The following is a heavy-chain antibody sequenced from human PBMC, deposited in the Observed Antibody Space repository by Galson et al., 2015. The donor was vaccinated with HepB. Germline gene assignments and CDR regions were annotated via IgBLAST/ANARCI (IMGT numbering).Heavy chain of an antibody. CDR1: GDSVSSNSAA. V-gene: IGHV6-1*01. CDR3: ARDGGRGVSSGWYEGYNWFDP. CDR2: TYYRSKWYN. D-gene: IGHD6-19*01. Sequence: CAISGDSVSSNSAAWNWIRQSPSRGLEWLGRTYYRSKWYNDYAVSVKSRITINPDTSKNQFSLQLNSVTPEDTAVYYCARDGGRGVSSGWYEGYNWFDPWGQGTLVTVSS. J-gene: IGHJ5*02.